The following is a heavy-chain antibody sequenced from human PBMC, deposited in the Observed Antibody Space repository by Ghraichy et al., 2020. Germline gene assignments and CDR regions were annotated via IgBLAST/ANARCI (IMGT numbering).Heavy chain of an antibody. D-gene: IGHD2-21*01. J-gene: IGHJ4*02. Sequence: GGSLRLSCEASGFTFSSYGMHWVRQAPGKGLEWVAGIWYDGRNKYYEDSVKGRFTISRDNSKNRLYLQMNSLSAEDTAVYYCARDQDGGGDFDYWGQGTLVTVSS. V-gene: IGHV3-33*01. CDR1: GFTFSSYG. CDR2: IWYDGRNK. CDR3: ARDQDGGGDFDY.